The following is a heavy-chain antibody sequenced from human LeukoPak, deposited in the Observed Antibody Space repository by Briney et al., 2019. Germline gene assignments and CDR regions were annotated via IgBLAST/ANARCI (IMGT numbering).Heavy chain of an antibody. CDR1: GFTFSSYA. Sequence: PGGSLRLSCAASGFTFSSYAMSWVRQAPGKGLEWGSTISGSGGSTDYADSVQGRFTISRDNSKNTLYLQMNSLRAEDTAIYYCAKARLEYQPLPFYGMDVWGQGTTVTVSS. CDR2: ISGSGGST. J-gene: IGHJ6*02. V-gene: IGHV3-23*01. CDR3: AKARLEYQPLPFYGMDV. D-gene: IGHD2-2*01.